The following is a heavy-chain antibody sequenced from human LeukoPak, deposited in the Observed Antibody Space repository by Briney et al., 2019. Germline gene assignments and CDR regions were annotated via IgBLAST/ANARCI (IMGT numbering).Heavy chain of an antibody. CDR2: IIPIFGTA. V-gene: IGHV1-69*13. CDR1: GGTFSSYA. Sequence: ASVKVSCKASGGTFSSYAISWVRQAPGQGLELMGGIIPIFGTANYAQKFQGIVTITADESTSTAYMELSSLRSEDTAVYYCARGYSYGPGDYYYMDVWGKGTTVTVSS. J-gene: IGHJ6*03. D-gene: IGHD5-18*01. CDR3: ARGYSYGPGDYYYMDV.